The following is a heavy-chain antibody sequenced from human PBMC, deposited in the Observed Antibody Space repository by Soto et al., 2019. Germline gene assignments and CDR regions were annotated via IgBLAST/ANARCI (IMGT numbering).Heavy chain of an antibody. J-gene: IGHJ4*02. CDR1: GFTFSIYA. V-gene: IGHV3-23*01. CDR3: AKATRGGAATLIRDY. D-gene: IGHD6-13*01. Sequence: EVQLLESGGGLVQPGGSLRLSCAAAGFTFSIYAMSWVSKPPGKGLEWVSAISGSGGSTYYADSVKGRFTISRDNSKNTLYLQMNSLRADDTAVYYCAKATRGGAATLIRDYWGQGTLVTVSS. CDR2: ISGSGGST.